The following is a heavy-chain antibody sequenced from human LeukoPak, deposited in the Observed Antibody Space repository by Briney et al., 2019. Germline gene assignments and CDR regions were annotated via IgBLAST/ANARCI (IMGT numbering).Heavy chain of an antibody. D-gene: IGHD1-26*01. CDR2: IYSGGST. CDR3: ARISGSYNFDY. J-gene: IGHJ4*02. CDR1: GFTFSSYG. Sequence: GESLRLSCAASGFTFSSYGMHWVRQAPGKGLEWVSVIYSGGSTYYADSVKGRFTISRDNSKNTLYLQMNSLRAEDTAVYYCARISGSYNFDYWGQGTLVTVSS. V-gene: IGHV3-NL1*01.